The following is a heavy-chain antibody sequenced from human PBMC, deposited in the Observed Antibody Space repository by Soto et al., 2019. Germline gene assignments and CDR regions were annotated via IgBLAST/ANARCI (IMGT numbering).Heavy chain of an antibody. Sequence: QVQLVESGGXLVKPGGSLRLSCAASGFTFSDYYMSWIRQAPGKGLEWVSYISSSSSYTNYADSVKGRFTISRDNAKNSLYLQMNSLRAEDTAVYYCTKPPAARRRYYYGMDVWGQGTTVTVSS. CDR2: ISSSSSYT. J-gene: IGHJ6*02. V-gene: IGHV3-11*06. CDR1: GFTFSDYY. D-gene: IGHD6-6*01. CDR3: TKPPAARRRYYYGMDV.